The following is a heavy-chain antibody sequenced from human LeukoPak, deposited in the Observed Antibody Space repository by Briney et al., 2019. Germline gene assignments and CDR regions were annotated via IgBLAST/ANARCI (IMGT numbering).Heavy chain of an antibody. D-gene: IGHD1-1*01. CDR3: ARDRYPPNFDY. Sequence: GGSLRLSCAASGFTFSSYEVNWVRQAPGKGLEWVSYISSSGSTIYYADSVKGRFTISRDNAKNSLYLQMNSLRAEDTAVYYCARDRYPPNFDYWGQGTLVTVSS. J-gene: IGHJ4*02. CDR2: ISSSGSTI. V-gene: IGHV3-48*03. CDR1: GFTFSSYE.